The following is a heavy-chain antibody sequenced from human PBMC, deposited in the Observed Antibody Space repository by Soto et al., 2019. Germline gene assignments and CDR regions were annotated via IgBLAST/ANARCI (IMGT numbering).Heavy chain of an antibody. V-gene: IGHV4-34*01. D-gene: IGHD3-10*01. J-gene: IGHJ5*02. CDR1: GGSLRGYL. Sequence: QVQLQQVGGRLLRPSETLSLSCSLKGGSLRGYLWTWVRQSPGKGVEWIGEVNDRGSTTYSPSLRSRLTISLDMSTNQVSLILTSVTAADRATYFCARTEGLFPRRGVLDAWGQGTLVTVSS. CDR3: ARTEGLFPRRGVLDA. CDR2: VNDRGST.